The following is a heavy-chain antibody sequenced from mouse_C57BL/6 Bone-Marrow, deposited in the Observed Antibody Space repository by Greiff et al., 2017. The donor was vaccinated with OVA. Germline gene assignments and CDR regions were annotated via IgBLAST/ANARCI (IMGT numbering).Heavy chain of an antibody. Sequence: EVHLVESGGGLVKPGGSLKLSCAASGFTFSDYGMHWVRQAPEKGLEWVAYISSGSSTIYYAATVKGRFTISSDNAKNTLFLQMTSLRSEDTAMYYCARSLRYFDYWGQGTTLTVSS. D-gene: IGHD1-1*01. CDR3: ARSLRYFDY. V-gene: IGHV5-17*01. CDR2: ISSGSSTI. J-gene: IGHJ2*01. CDR1: GFTFSDYG.